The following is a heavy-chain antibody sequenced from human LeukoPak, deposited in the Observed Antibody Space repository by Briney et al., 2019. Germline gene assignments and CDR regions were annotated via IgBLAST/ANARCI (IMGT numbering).Heavy chain of an antibody. D-gene: IGHD3-3*01. V-gene: IGHV3-66*02. CDR1: GFTDSRNY. CDR3: ARDLYYDTGGWFDP. CDR2: MYSGGST. Sequence: GGSLRLSCTASGFTDSRNYMNWVRQAPGKGLEWVSVMYSGGSTYYTDSVKGRFTISRDNSKNTLYLQMNSLRPEDTAVYYCARDLYYDTGGWFDPWGQGTLVTVSS. J-gene: IGHJ5*02.